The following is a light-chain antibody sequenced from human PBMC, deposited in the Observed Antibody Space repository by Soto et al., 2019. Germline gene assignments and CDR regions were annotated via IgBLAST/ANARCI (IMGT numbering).Light chain of an antibody. CDR1: QGISSY. V-gene: IGKV1-8*01. J-gene: IGKJ5*01. CDR2: AAS. CDR3: QQYHIWPSIT. Sequence: AIRTTKSPSSFSASTGARVTITCRASQGISSYLAWYQQKPGKAPKLLIYAASSLQSGVPSRFSGSGSGTEFTLTIRSLQSEDFAVYYCQQYHIWPSITFGQGTRLEIK.